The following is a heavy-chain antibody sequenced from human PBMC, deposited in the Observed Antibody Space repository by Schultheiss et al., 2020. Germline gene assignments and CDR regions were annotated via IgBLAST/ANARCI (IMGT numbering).Heavy chain of an antibody. V-gene: IGHV3-33*01. CDR3: ARGGRGDYLHWFDP. Sequence: GESLKISCAASGFTFSSYGMHWVRQAPGKGLEWVAVIWYDGSNKYYADSVKGRFTISRDNSKNTLYLQMHSLRAEDTAVYYCARGGRGDYLHWFDPWGQGTLVTVSS. CDR1: GFTFSSYG. CDR2: IWYDGSNK. D-gene: IGHD4-17*01. J-gene: IGHJ5*02.